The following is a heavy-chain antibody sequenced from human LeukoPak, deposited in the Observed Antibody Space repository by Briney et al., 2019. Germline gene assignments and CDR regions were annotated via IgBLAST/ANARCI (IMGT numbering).Heavy chain of an antibody. V-gene: IGHV5-51*01. CDR1: GYSFTSYW. CDR3: ARHEGYCSSTTCPFDY. Sequence: GESLKISCKGSGYSFTSYWIGWVRQMPGKGLEWMGIIYPGDSDTRYSPSFQGQVTISADKSISTAYLQWSSLKASDTAMYYCARHEGYCSSTTCPFDYWGQGTLVTVSS. D-gene: IGHD2-2*01. J-gene: IGHJ4*02. CDR2: IYPGDSDT.